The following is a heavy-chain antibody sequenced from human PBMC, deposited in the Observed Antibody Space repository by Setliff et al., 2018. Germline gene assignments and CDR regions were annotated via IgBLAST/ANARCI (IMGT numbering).Heavy chain of an antibody. Sequence: PSETLSLTCTVSGGSISNYYWSWIRQPPGKGLEWIGYIYYSGSTNYNPSLKSRVTISVDTSKNQFPLKLSSVTAADTAVYYCARGLSYYDILTGPPPGAFDIWGQGTMVTVSS. D-gene: IGHD3-9*01. CDR1: GGSISNYY. CDR2: IYYSGST. CDR3: ARGLSYYDILTGPPPGAFDI. J-gene: IGHJ3*02. V-gene: IGHV4-59*01.